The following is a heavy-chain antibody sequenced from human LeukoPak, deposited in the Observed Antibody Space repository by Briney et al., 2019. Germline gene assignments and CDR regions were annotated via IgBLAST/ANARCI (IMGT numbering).Heavy chain of an antibody. V-gene: IGHV1-2*02. D-gene: IGHD2-2*01. J-gene: IGHJ4*02. Sequence: ASVKVPCKASGYTFTDYYMHWVRQAPGQGFEWMGWINPNDGDTNYAQKFQGRVTMTRDTSISTAHMEVSRLRSDDTAVYYCARANFLYCSSSTCLFDYWGQGTPVTVSS. CDR2: INPNDGDT. CDR3: ARANFLYCSSSTCLFDY. CDR1: GYTFTDYY.